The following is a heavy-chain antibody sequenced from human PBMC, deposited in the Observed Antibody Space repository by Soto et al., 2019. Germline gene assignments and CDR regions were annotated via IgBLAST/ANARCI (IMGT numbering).Heavy chain of an antibody. CDR1: GYTFTGYY. CDR2: INSSSGGT. D-gene: IGHD6-13*01. Sequence: GASVTVSCKASGYTFTGYYMHWVRQAPGQVLEWMGWINSSSGGTNYAQKFQGRVTMTRDTSVSTAYMELSRLRSDDTAVYYCASIPSGESAGTGDYWGQGTLVTVSS. CDR3: ASIPSGESAGTGDY. V-gene: IGHV1-2*02. J-gene: IGHJ4*02.